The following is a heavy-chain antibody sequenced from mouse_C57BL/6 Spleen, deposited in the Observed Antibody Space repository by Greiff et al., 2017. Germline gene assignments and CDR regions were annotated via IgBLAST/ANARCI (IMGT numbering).Heavy chain of an antibody. CDR2: ISYDGSN. CDR3: AREGDGYYEGTWFAY. J-gene: IGHJ3*01. CDR1: GYSITSGYY. Sequence: EVKLQESGPGLVKPSQSLSLTCSVTGYSITSGYYWNWIRQFPGNKLEWMGYISYDGSNNYNPSLKNRIAITRDTSKNQFFLKLNSVTTEDTATYYCAREGDGYYEGTWFAYWGQGTLVTVSA. D-gene: IGHD2-3*01. V-gene: IGHV3-6*01.